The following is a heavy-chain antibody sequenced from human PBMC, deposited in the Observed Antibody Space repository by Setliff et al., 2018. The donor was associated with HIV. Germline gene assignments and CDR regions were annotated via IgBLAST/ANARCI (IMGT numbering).Heavy chain of an antibody. CDR1: GGNFRFYA. CDR3: ARAKATRQARPTNCFDP. CDR2: IIPMFVTA. Sequence: SVKVSCKASGGNFRFYAFGWVRQAPGQGLEWMGGIIPMFVTANYAQKFQDRVTITADESTSTAYMELSSLRFEDTAVYYCARAKATRQARPTNCFDPWGQGTLVTVSS. J-gene: IGHJ5*02. D-gene: IGHD1-1*01. V-gene: IGHV1-69*13.